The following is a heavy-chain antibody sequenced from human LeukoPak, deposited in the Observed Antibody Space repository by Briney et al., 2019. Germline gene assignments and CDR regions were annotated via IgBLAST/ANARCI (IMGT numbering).Heavy chain of an antibody. CDR2: ISYDGSNK. Sequence: PGGSLKLSCAAPGFTSSSYAMHWVRQALGKGLEWVAVISYDGSNKYYADSVKGRFTISRDNSKNTLYLQMNSLRAEDTAVYYCARGTYYYDSSVPPGGYWGQGTLVTVSS. D-gene: IGHD3-22*01. CDR3: ARGTYYYDSSVPPGGY. V-gene: IGHV3-30-3*01. J-gene: IGHJ4*02. CDR1: GFTSSSYA.